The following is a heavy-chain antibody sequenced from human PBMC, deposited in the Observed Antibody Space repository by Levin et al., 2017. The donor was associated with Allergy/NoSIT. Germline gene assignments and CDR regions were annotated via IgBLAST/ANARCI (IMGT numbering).Heavy chain of an antibody. CDR2: VYYSGTA. D-gene: IGHD1-26*01. J-gene: IGHJ3*01. Sequence: SETLSLTCTVSGGSISSSSFYWGWIRQPPGKGLEWIGTVYYSGTAYYNPSLKSRVTISVDTSKNQFSLRLSSVTAADTAVYYCARRRWEYRAKEVGAFDVWGQGTMATVSS. CDR1: GGSISSSSFY. V-gene: IGHV4-39*01. CDR3: ARRRWEYRAKEVGAFDV.